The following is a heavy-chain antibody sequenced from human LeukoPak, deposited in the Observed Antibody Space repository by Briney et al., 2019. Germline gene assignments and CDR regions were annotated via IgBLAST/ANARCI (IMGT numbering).Heavy chain of an antibody. J-gene: IGHJ4*02. CDR1: GYNFTNYY. CDR2: MNPSGDTT. V-gene: IGHV1-46*01. Sequence: ASVKVSCRTSGYNFTNYYMHWVRQAPGHGLEWMGIMNPSGDTTTYAEKFQGRVTMTRDTSTSTVYMELSSLRSEDTAVYYCARGGALRYFEWFSAYWGQGTLVTVSS. CDR3: ARGGALRYFEWFSAY. D-gene: IGHD3-9*01.